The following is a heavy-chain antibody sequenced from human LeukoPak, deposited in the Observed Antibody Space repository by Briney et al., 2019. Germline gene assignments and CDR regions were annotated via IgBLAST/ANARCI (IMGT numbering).Heavy chain of an antibody. CDR2: ISYDGSNK. CDR3: AREDSNKDAFDI. D-gene: IGHD3-22*01. V-gene: IGHV3-30-3*01. CDR1: GFTFSSYA. Sequence: PGRSLRLSCAASGFTFSSYAMHWVRQAPGKGLEWVAVISYDGSNKYYADSVKGRFTISRDNSKNTLYLQMNSLRAEDTAVYYCAREDSNKDAFDIWGQGTMVTVSS. J-gene: IGHJ3*02.